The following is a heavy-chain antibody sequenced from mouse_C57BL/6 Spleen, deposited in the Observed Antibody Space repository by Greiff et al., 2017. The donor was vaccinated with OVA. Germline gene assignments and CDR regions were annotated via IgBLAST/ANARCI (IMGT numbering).Heavy chain of an antibody. V-gene: IGHV1-81*01. J-gene: IGHJ4*01. Sequence: QVQLQQSGAELARPGASVKLSCKASGYTFTSYGISWVKQRTGQGLEWIGEIYPRSGNTYYNEKFKGKATLTADKSSSTAYMELRSLTSVDSAVYFCARARIYYGNNGDAMDYWGQGTSVTVSS. CDR3: ARARIYYGNNGDAMDY. CDR2: IYPRSGNT. CDR1: GYTFTSYG. D-gene: IGHD2-1*01.